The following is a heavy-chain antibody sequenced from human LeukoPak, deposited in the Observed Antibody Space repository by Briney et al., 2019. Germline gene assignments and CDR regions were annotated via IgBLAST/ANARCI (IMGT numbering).Heavy chain of an antibody. CDR3: EKDRGYEVIFDP. J-gene: IGHJ5*02. D-gene: IGHD5-12*01. CDR1: RINFNIYA. V-gene: IGHV3-43*02. CDR2: ISGAGDRT. Sequence: GGSLRLSCASSRINFNIYAMHWVRQAPGKGLEWVSLISGAGDRTSYADSVKGRFTISRDNDKNSLYLQMNSYKIEDNALYYCEKDRGYEVIFDPWGQGTLVAVSS.